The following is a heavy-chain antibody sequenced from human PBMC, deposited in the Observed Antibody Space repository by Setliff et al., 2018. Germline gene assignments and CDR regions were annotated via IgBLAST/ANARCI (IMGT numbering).Heavy chain of an antibody. CDR1: GLTFNSYA. CDR2: VSVSGDNT. J-gene: IGHJ4*02. CDR3: AGQGPIFGSGLIPGFDQ. Sequence: GGSLRLSCAASGLTFNSYAISWVRQAPGKGLEWVSTVSVSGDNTHYTDSVKGRFTTARDNSKNTVSLQLSSLRTEDTAIYFCAGQGPIFGSGLIPGFDQWGQGTMVTV. V-gene: IGHV3-23*01. D-gene: IGHD3-3*01.